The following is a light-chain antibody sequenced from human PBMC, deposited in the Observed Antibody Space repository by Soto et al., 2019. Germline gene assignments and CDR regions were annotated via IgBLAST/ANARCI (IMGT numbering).Light chain of an antibody. CDR1: QSITIY. J-gene: IGKJ4*01. CDR2: SAS. V-gene: IGKV1-39*01. Sequence: DIQMTQSPSSLSASVGDRVTITCRASQSITIYLNWYQQKPGKAPELLIHSASSLQSGVPSRFSGSGSGTDFTLTISSLQPEDFATYYCQQSYSYPLTLGGGTKVEIK. CDR3: QQSYSYPLT.